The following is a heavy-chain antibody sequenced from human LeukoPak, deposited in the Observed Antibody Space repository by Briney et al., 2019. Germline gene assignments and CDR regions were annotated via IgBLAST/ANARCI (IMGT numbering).Heavy chain of an antibody. J-gene: IGHJ3*02. Sequence: PGGSLRLSCAASGATLSDDYMSWVRQAPGKGLEWVAYISRSGNTIYYAVSVKGRFTISRDEAENSLFLQMNSLRAEDTAVYYCARQAYDAFDMWGQGTMVTVS. CDR3: ARQAYDAFDM. CDR2: ISRSGNTI. CDR1: GATLSDDY. V-gene: IGHV3-11*04.